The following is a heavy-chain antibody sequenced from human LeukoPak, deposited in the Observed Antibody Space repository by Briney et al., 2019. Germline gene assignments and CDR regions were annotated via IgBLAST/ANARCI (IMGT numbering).Heavy chain of an antibody. Sequence: PGGSLRLSCAASGFTFSSYSMNWVRQAPGKGLEWVSSISSSSYIYYADSVKGRFTISRDNAKNSLYLQMNSLRAEDTAVYYCAREVGGRSSWYREVKIFDYWGQGTLVTVSS. D-gene: IGHD6-13*01. J-gene: IGHJ4*02. CDR1: GFTFSSYS. V-gene: IGHV3-21*01. CDR3: AREVGGRSSWYREVKIFDY. CDR2: ISSSSYI.